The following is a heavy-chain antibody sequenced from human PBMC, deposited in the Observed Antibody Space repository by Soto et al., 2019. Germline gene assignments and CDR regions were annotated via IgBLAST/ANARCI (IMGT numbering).Heavy chain of an antibody. CDR3: ARGEDPLEAENDS. CDR1: GGTFTSYT. D-gene: IGHD6-13*01. CDR2: IIPILGIA. Sequence: QVQLVQSGAEVKKPGSSVKVSCRASGGTFTSYTISWVRQAPGQGLEWMGRIIPILGIATYAQNFQGRVTHTADKAPTTVYMELSSRRSEDTAVYYCARGEDPLEAENDSWGQGTLVTVSS. V-gene: IGHV1-69*02. J-gene: IGHJ4*02.